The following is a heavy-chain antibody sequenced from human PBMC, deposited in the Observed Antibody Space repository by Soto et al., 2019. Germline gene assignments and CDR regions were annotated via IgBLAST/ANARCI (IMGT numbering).Heavy chain of an antibody. Sequence: QVQLVQSGAEVKKPGASVKVSCKASGYTFTSYAMHWVRQAPGQRLERMGWINAGNGNTKYSQKFQGRVTITRDTSASTAYMELSSLRSEDTAVYYCARGGSLYWYFELWGRGTLVTVSS. CDR2: INAGNGNT. J-gene: IGHJ2*01. CDR3: ARGGSLYWYFEL. V-gene: IGHV1-3*01. CDR1: GYTFTSYA. D-gene: IGHD1-26*01.